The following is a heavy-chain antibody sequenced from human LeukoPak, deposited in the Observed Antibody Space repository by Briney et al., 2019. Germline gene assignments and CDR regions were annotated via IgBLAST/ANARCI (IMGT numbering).Heavy chain of an antibody. V-gene: IGHV1-2*02. CDR2: INPNSGGT. D-gene: IGHD6-13*01. J-gene: IGHJ4*02. CDR1: GYTFSGYY. CDR3: ARLGIVPAGIDY. Sequence: GASVKVSCKASGYTFSGYYIHWVRQAPGQGLEWMGWINPNSGGTNYAQKFQSRVTMTRDTSITTAYMELSRLRYDDTALYYCARLGIVPAGIDYWGQGTLLTVSS.